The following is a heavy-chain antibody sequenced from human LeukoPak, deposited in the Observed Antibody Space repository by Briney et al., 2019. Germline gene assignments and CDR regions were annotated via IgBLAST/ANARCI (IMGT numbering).Heavy chain of an antibody. D-gene: IGHD6-13*01. CDR1: GGSFSGYY. J-gene: IGHJ4*02. CDR2: INHSGST. Sequence: SETLSLTCAVYGGSFSGYYWSWIRQPPGKGLEGIGEINHSGSTNYNPSLKSRVTISVDTSKNQFSLKLSSVTAADTAVYYCARGSRMSSWYWGQGTLVTVSS. V-gene: IGHV4-34*01. CDR3: ARGSRMSSWY.